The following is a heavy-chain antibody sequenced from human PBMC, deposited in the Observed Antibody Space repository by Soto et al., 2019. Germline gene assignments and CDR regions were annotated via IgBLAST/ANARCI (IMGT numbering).Heavy chain of an antibody. Sequence: ASVKVSCKASGYTFTSYDINWVRQATGQGLEWMGWMNPNSGNTGYAQKFQGRVTMTRNTSISTAYMELSSLRSEDTAVYYCARAESRDVLRFLEWYPGNAFDIWGQGTMVTVSS. J-gene: IGHJ3*02. D-gene: IGHD3-3*01. CDR1: GYTFTSYD. V-gene: IGHV1-8*01. CDR2: MNPNSGNT. CDR3: ARAESRDVLRFLEWYPGNAFDI.